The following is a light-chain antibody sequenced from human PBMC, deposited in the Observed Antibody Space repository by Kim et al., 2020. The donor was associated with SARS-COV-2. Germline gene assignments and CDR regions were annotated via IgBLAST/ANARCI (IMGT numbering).Light chain of an antibody. CDR2: AAS. CDR3: QQSYITPFT. Sequence: DIQMTQSPSSLSASVGDRVTITCLTTQSISSHLNWYQQKPGRAPKLLISAASTLQGGVPSRLSGSGSETDFTLTISSLQPEDFATYFCQQSYITPFTFGPGTKVDIK. V-gene: IGKV1-39*01. CDR1: QSISSH. J-gene: IGKJ3*01.